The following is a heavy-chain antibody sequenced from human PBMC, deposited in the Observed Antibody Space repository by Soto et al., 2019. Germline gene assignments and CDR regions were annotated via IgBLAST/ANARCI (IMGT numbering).Heavy chain of an antibody. J-gene: IGHJ1*01. D-gene: IGHD4-17*01. V-gene: IGHV5-51*03. CDR2: IYPGDSDS. CDR1: GYSFTSFW. Sequence: EVQLVQSGAEVKKPGESLKISCKGSGYSFTSFWIGWVRQMPGKGLEWMGIIYPGDSDSRYSPSFQGQVTISSDKSISTAYLQWSSLKASDPAIYYCARLNDYGDFEYFQHWGQGTLVTVSS. CDR3: ARLNDYGDFEYFQH.